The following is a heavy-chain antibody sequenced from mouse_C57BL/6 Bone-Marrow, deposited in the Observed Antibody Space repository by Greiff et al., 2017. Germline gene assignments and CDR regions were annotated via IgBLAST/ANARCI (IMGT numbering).Heavy chain of an antibody. V-gene: IGHV1-26*01. J-gene: IGHJ3*01. Sequence: EVMLQQSGPELVKPGASVKISCKASGYTFTDYYMNWVKQSHGKSLEWIGDINPNNGGTSYNQKFKGKATLTVDKSSSTAYMELRSLTSEDSAVYYCARNTAQATWNAYWGQGTLVTVSA. CDR3: ARNTAQATWNAY. D-gene: IGHD3-2*02. CDR1: GYTFTDYY. CDR2: INPNNGGT.